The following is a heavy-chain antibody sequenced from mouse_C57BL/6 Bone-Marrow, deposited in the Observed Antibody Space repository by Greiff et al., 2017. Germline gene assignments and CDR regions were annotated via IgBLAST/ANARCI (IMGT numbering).Heavy chain of an antibody. V-gene: IGHV5-4*03. CDR2: ISDGGSYT. Sequence: EVKLVESGGGLVKPGGSLKLSCAASGFTFSSYAMSWVRQTPEKRLEWVATISDGGSYTYYPDNVKGRFTISRDNAKNNRYLQMSHLKSEDTAMYYCASDYYYGSSYGRYFDVWGTGTTVTVSS. J-gene: IGHJ1*03. D-gene: IGHD1-1*01. CDR1: GFTFSSYA. CDR3: ASDYYYGSSYGRYFDV.